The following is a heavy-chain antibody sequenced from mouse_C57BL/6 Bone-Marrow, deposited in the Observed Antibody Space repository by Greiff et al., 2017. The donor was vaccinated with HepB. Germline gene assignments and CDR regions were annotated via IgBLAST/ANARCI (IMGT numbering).Heavy chain of an antibody. CDR2: IYPGRGST. CDR3: ARDSTSTVVAPGFAY. Sequence: VQLQQPGAELVKPGASVKMSCKASGYTFTSYWITWVKQRPGQGLEWIGDIYPGRGSTNYNEKFKSKATLTVDTSSSTAYMQLSSLTSEDSAVYYCARDSTSTVVAPGFAYWGQGTLVTVSA. V-gene: IGHV1-55*01. D-gene: IGHD1-1*01. J-gene: IGHJ3*01. CDR1: GYTFTSYW.